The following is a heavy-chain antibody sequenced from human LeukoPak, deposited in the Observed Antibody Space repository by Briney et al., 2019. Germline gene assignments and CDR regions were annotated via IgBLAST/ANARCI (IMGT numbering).Heavy chain of an antibody. CDR1: GFTFSSYS. D-gene: IGHD3-22*01. V-gene: IGHV3-21*01. Sequence: TGGSLRLSCAASGFTFSSYSMTWVRQAPGKGLEWVSSISSSSSYIYYADSVKGRFTISRDNAKNSLYLQMNSLRAEDTAVYYCARDSGDSSGFHDPFDYWGQGTLVTVSS. J-gene: IGHJ4*02. CDR3: ARDSGDSSGFHDPFDY. CDR2: ISSSSSYI.